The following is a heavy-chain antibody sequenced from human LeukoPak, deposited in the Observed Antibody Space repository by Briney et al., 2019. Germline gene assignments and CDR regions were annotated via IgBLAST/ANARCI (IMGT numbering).Heavy chain of an antibody. V-gene: IGHV3-74*03. J-gene: IGHJ4*02. D-gene: IGHD3-22*01. CDR3: ARAGRVNYYDSSGYYFVS. Sequence: GGSLRLSCAASGFTFSSYWMHWVRQAPGKGLVWVSRIYSDGSSTTYADSVKGRFTVSRDNAKNTLYLQMNSLRAEDTAVYYCARAGRVNYYDSSGYYFVSWGQGTLVTVSS. CDR1: GFTFSSYW. CDR2: IYSDGSST.